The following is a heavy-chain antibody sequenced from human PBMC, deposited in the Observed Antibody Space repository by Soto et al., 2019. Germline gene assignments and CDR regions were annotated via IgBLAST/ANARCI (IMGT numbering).Heavy chain of an antibody. D-gene: IGHD3-10*01. V-gene: IGHV3-23*01. CDR2: ISGSGVST. J-gene: IGHJ6*03. Sequence: GGSLRLSSAASGFTFSSYAMSWVRQAPGKGLEWVSAISGSGVSTYYADSVKGRFTISRDNSKNTLYLQMNSLRAEDTAVYYCAAHGDSYYYMDVWGKGTTVTVSS. CDR3: AAHGDSYYYMDV. CDR1: GFTFSSYA.